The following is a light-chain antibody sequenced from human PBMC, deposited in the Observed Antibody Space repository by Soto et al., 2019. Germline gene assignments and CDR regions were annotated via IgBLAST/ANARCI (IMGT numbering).Light chain of an antibody. V-gene: IGKV3-20*01. CDR1: QSVSSSY. CDR2: GAS. CDR3: QQYGRSLFT. Sequence: EIVLTQSPGPLSLSPGERATLSCRASQSVSSSYLAWYQQKPGQAPRLLIYGASSRATGIPDSFSGSGSGTDFTLTISRLEPEDVAVYYCQQYGRSLFTFGPGTKVDIK. J-gene: IGKJ3*01.